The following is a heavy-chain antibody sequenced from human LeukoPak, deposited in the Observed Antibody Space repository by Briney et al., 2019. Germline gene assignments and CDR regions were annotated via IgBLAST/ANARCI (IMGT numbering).Heavy chain of an antibody. CDR3: AKGAAIDH. V-gene: IGHV3-23*01. CDR2: VTGPADTT. Sequence: GGSLRLSCAASGFTFNNYAMNWVRQASGKGLEWVAAVTGPADTTYYADSVKGRFTISRDGFKDTLYLQMNRLGAEDTALYYCAKGAAIDHWGQGTLVTVSS. D-gene: IGHD5-24*01. J-gene: IGHJ4*02. CDR1: GFTFNNYA.